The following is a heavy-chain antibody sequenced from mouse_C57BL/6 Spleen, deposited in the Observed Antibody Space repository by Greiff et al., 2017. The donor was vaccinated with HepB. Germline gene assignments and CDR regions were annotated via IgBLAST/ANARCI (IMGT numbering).Heavy chain of an antibody. Sequence: QVQLQQSGAELVRPGSSVKLSCKASGYTFTSYWMHWVKQRPIQGLEWIGNIDPSDSETHYNQKFKDKATLTVDKSSSTAYMQLSSLTSEDSAVYYCARSEYYGSSPYAMDYWGQGTSVTVSS. J-gene: IGHJ4*01. CDR1: GYTFTSYW. CDR3: ARSEYYGSSPYAMDY. D-gene: IGHD1-1*01. CDR2: IDPSDSET. V-gene: IGHV1-52*01.